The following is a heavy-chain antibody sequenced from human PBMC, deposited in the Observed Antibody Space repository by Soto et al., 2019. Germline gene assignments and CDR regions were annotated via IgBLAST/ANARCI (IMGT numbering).Heavy chain of an antibody. CDR1: GFTFSSYG. Sequence: QVQLVESGGGVVQPGRSLRLSCAASGFTFSSYGMHWVHQAPGKGLEWVAVISYDGSNKYYTGSVKGRFTISRDNSKNTVYLQMNSLRVEDTAVYYCANAGYLGYASIKAYWGQGTLVTVSS. D-gene: IGHD6-13*01. CDR2: ISYDGSNK. CDR3: ANAGYLGYASIKAY. J-gene: IGHJ4*02. V-gene: IGHV3-30*18.